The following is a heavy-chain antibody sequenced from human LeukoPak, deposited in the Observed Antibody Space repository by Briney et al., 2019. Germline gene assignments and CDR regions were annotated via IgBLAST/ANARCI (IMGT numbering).Heavy chain of an antibody. D-gene: IGHD2-2*01. CDR2: IIPIFGTA. V-gene: IGHV1-69*13. J-gene: IGHJ6*03. Sequence: ASVKVSCKASGGTFSNYAISWVRQAPGQGLEWMGGIIPIFGTANYAQKFQGRVTITADESTSTAYMELSSLRSGDTAVYYCARESPTYCSSASCPRGYYYYYMDVWGKGTTVTVSS. CDR1: GGTFSNYA. CDR3: ARESPTYCSSASCPRGYYYYYMDV.